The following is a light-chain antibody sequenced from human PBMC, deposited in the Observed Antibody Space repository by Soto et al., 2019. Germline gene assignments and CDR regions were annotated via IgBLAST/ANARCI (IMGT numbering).Light chain of an antibody. CDR3: SSYTSSSTPHV. J-gene: IGLJ1*01. CDR2: EVS. Sequence: QSALTQPASVSGSPGQSITISCTGTSSDVGGYNYVSWYQQHPGKAPKLMIYEVSNRPSGVSNRFSGSKSGNTASLTISGLQAEVEADYYCSSYTSSSTPHVFGTGTKLTVL. V-gene: IGLV2-14*01. CDR1: SSDVGGYNY.